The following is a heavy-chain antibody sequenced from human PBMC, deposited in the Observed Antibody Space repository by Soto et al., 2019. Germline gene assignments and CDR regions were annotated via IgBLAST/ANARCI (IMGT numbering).Heavy chain of an antibody. D-gene: IGHD3-22*01. CDR2: IYKSGST. V-gene: IGHV4-31*03. CDR3: ATSPAGVVVNSLSAFDI. CDR1: GGSIDSRNYY. J-gene: IGHJ3*02. Sequence: SETLSLTCTVSGGSIDSRNYYWSWIRQHPGKGLEYIGYIYKSGSTYYNPSLKSRVTISADTSKNQFSLKLSSVTAADTAVYYCATSPAGVVVNSLSAFDIWGQGTMVTVSS.